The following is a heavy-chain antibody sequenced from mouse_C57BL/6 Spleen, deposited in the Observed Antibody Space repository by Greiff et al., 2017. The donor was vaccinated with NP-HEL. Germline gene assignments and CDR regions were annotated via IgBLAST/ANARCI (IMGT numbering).Heavy chain of an antibody. CDR3: TRVHSNYGAMDY. V-gene: IGHV5-9-1*02. J-gene: IGHJ4*01. Sequence: EVKVEESGEGLVKPGGSLKLSCAASGFTFSSYAMSWVRQTPEKRLEWVAYISSGGDYIYYADTVKGRFTISRDNARNTLYLQMSSLKSEDTAMYYCTRVHSNYGAMDYWGQGTSVTVSS. D-gene: IGHD2-5*01. CDR2: ISSGGDYI. CDR1: GFTFSSYA.